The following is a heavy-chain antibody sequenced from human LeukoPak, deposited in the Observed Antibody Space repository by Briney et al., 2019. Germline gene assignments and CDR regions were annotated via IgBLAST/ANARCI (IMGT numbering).Heavy chain of an antibody. V-gene: IGHV3-23*01. D-gene: IGHD3-16*01. CDR3: AKTYVWYYFDY. J-gene: IGHJ4*02. Sequence: PGGSLRLSCAASGFPFTSYAMTWVRQAPGKGLEWVSAISGSGVTTYFADSVKGRFTISRDDSKNTVYLQMNSLRAEDTAVYYCAKTYVWYYFDYWGQGILVTVSS. CDR1: GFPFTSYA. CDR2: ISGSGVTT.